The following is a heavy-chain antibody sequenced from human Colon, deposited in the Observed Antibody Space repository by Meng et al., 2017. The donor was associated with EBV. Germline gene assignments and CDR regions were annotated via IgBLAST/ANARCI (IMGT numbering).Heavy chain of an antibody. CDR1: GGSVSSGGYY. Sequence: GQLQESGPGLVKPSQTLSLTCTVSGGSVSSGGYYWTWIRQHPGKGLEWFGHIYYSGSTFYNPSLKRRVIISIDTSKNQFSLNLRSVTAADTAVYYCARVSSGWDYLDYWGQGTLVTVSS. D-gene: IGHD6-19*01. J-gene: IGHJ4*02. V-gene: IGHV4-31*03. CDR3: ARVSSGWDYLDY. CDR2: IYYSGST.